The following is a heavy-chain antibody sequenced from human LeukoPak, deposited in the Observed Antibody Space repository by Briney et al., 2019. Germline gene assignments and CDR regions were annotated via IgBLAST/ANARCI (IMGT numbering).Heavy chain of an antibody. V-gene: IGHV4-39*07. CDR2: IYYSGST. Sequence: SETLSLTCTVSGGSISSSSYYWGWIRQPPGKGLEWIGSIYYSGSTNYNPSLKSRITISVDTSKNQFSLKLSSVTAADTAVYYCARTQQWLVLSRYYYYYMDVWGKGTTVTISS. CDR3: ARTQQWLVLSRYYYYYMDV. D-gene: IGHD6-19*01. J-gene: IGHJ6*03. CDR1: GGSISSSSYY.